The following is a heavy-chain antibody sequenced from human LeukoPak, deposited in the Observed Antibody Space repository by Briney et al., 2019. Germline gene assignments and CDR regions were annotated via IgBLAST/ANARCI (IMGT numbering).Heavy chain of an antibody. Sequence: GGSLRLSCAASGFTFSSYSMNWVRQAPGKGLEWVSSISSSSSYMYYADSLKGRFAISRDNAKNSLYLLMNSLRAEDTAGYYCAREWDPNDSSGYYEDYWGQGTLVTGSS. V-gene: IGHV3-21*01. J-gene: IGHJ4*02. CDR3: AREWDPNDSSGYYEDY. D-gene: IGHD3-22*01. CDR2: ISSSSSYM. CDR1: GFTFSSYS.